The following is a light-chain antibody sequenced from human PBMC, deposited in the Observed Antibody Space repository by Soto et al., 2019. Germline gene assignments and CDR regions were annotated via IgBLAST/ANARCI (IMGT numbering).Light chain of an antibody. J-gene: IGKJ3*01. V-gene: IGKV3D-15*01. CDR1: QTVNNN. CDR3: QQYNTWPPPSES. CDR2: AAS. Sequence: IVMTQSPATLSVSPGERATLSCRASQTVNNNLAWYQQRPGQAPRLLIYAASTRATGVPARFSGSGSGTDFTLTISSLQSEDFAVYYCQQYNTWPPPSESVGPGTKVDVK.